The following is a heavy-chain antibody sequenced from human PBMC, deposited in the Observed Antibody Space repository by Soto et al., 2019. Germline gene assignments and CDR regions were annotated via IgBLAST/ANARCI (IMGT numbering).Heavy chain of an antibody. Sequence: QVQLQESVPGLVKPSETLSLTCTVSGGSISPYYWSWIRQSPGKGLGWIGYVSYSGATNYNPSLKTRITISVDTPKNQFSLKLSSVTAADTAVYFCARHRRFTTGWYDQYFDYWGQGALVTVCS. CDR2: VSYSGAT. CDR3: ARHRRFTTGWYDQYFDY. V-gene: IGHV4-59*08. D-gene: IGHD6-19*01. J-gene: IGHJ4*02. CDR1: GGSISPYY.